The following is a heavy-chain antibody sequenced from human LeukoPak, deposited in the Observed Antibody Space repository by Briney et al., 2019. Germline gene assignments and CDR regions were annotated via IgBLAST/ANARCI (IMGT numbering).Heavy chain of an antibody. J-gene: IGHJ4*02. V-gene: IGHV1-2*02. Sequence: ASVKVSCKASGYTFTGYNIHWVRQAPGQGLEWMGWINPNSGDTNYAQKLQGRVTMTRDTSISTAYMELSRLRSDGTAVYYCARDERYDSSGYPFDYWGQGTLVTVSS. CDR3: ARDERYDSSGYPFDY. D-gene: IGHD3-22*01. CDR1: GYTFTGYN. CDR2: INPNSGDT.